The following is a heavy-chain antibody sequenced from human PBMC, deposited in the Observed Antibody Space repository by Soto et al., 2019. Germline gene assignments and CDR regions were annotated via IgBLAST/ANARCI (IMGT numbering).Heavy chain of an antibody. J-gene: IGHJ4*02. CDR2: IYWDDDK. Sequence: SGPTLVNPTQTLTLTCTFSGFSLSTSDVGVGWIRQPPGKALEWLAIIYWDDDKRYSPSLKSRLTITKDTSKNQVVLTVTNMDRVDTATYYCAHSKYSRSSFDYWGQGTLVTVSS. CDR1: GFSLSTSDVG. D-gene: IGHD6-6*01. V-gene: IGHV2-5*02. CDR3: AHSKYSRSSFDY.